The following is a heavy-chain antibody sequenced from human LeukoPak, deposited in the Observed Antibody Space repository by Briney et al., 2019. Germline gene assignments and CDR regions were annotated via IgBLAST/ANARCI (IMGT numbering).Heavy chain of an antibody. Sequence: GGSLRLSCAASGFTFSSYSMNWVRQAPGKGLEWASSISSSSSYIYYADSVKGRFTISRDNAKNSLYLQMNSLRAEDTAVYYCARKLGMVPFDYWGQGTLVTVSS. D-gene: IGHD3-10*01. CDR3: ARKLGMVPFDY. CDR2: ISSSSSYI. J-gene: IGHJ4*02. CDR1: GFTFSSYS. V-gene: IGHV3-21*01.